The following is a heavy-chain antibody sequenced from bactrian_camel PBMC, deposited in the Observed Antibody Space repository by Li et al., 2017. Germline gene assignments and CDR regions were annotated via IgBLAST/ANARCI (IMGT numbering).Heavy chain of an antibody. CDR1: GYTYSVYC. D-gene: IGHD6*01. CDR3: ATDILVIAGDNNY. Sequence: VQLVESGGGSVQAGGSLRLSCVVTGYTYSVYCMGWFRQAPGKEREGVAAIDTAGSTTYTYSVQDRFTISRVSAKNTVHLQMNGLKSEDTALYYCATDILVIAGDNNYWGQGTQVTVS. V-gene: IGHV3S53*01. J-gene: IGHJ4*01. CDR2: IDTAGST.